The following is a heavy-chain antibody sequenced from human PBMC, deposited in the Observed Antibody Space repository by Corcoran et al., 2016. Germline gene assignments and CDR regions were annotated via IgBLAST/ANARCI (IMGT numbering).Heavy chain of an antibody. D-gene: IGHD3-22*01. Sequence: QVQLVQFGAEVKKPGASVNISCATSGYSFTTHYMHWVRQAPGQGLEWMGIINPSGGGTKYSQNFQGRVTMTRDTSTSTVYMELSSLRFEDTAVYDCARDIRKRMIVGHLERVGDYYDGMDVWGQGTTITVSS. CDR3: ARDIRKRMIVGHLERVGDYYDGMDV. V-gene: IGHV1-46*01. CDR2: INPSGGGT. CDR1: GYSFTTHY. J-gene: IGHJ6*02.